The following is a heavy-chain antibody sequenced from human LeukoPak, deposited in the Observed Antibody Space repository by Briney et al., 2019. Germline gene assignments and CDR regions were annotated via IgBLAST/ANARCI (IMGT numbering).Heavy chain of an antibody. CDR2: LNWNGGST. CDR3: ARGPRGYYYYYMDV. V-gene: IGHV3-20*04. J-gene: IGHJ6*03. CDR1: GFTFDDYG. Sequence: GGSLRLSCAASGFTFDDYGMSWVRQAPGKGLEWVSGLNWNGGSTGYADSVKGRFTISRDNAKNSLYLQMNSLRAEDTAVYYCARGPRGYYYYYMDVWGKGTTVTVSS.